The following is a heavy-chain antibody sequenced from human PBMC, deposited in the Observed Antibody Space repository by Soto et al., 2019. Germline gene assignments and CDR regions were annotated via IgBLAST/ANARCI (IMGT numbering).Heavy chain of an antibody. D-gene: IGHD2-15*01. V-gene: IGHV4-61*01. J-gene: IGHJ5*02. CDR3: AREEGYCSGGSCYSVSWFDP. CDR2: IYYSGST. Sequence: SETLSLTCTVSGGSVSSGSYYWSWIRQPPGKGLEWIGYIYYSGSTNYNPSLKSRVTISVDTSKNQFSLKLSSVTAADTAVYYCAREEGYCSGGSCYSVSWFDPWGQGTLVTVSS. CDR1: GGSVSSGSYY.